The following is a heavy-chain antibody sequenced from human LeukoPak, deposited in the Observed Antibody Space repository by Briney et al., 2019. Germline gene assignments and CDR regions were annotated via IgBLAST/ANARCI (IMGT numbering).Heavy chain of an antibody. Sequence: GGSLRLSCAASGFTFNNAWMSWVRQAPGKRLEWVGRIKSKTDGGTIEYAAPVKGRFTISRDDSKNTLYLQMNSLKTEDTAVYYCTTAVSGYYNVDYWGQGTLVTVSS. J-gene: IGHJ4*02. CDR2: IKSKTDGGTI. V-gene: IGHV3-15*01. CDR3: TTAVSGYYNVDY. CDR1: GFTFNNAW. D-gene: IGHD3-9*01.